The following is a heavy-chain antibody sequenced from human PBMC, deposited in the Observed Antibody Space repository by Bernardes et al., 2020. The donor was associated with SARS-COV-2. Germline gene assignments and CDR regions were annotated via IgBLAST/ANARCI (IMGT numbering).Heavy chain of an antibody. CDR2: IKKEGSEK. CDR1: GFTFSSYW. CDR3: ARDGAAMVGYYYYGMDV. V-gene: IGHV3-7*01. J-gene: IGHJ6*02. D-gene: IGHD5-18*01. Sequence: GGSLRLSCAASGFTFSSYWMSWVRQAPGKGLEWVANIKKEGSEKYYVDSVKGRFTISRDNAKNSLYLQMNSLRAEDTAVYYCARDGAAMVGYYYYGMDVWGQGTPFTVSS.